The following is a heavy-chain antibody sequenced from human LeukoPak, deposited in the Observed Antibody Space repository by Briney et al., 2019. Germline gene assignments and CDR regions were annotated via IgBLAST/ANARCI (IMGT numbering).Heavy chain of an antibody. D-gene: IGHD3-10*01. CDR3: ARAYMVRGVITPNAFDI. Sequence: SLKLSCKASGGTFSSYAISWVRQAPGQGLEWMGGIIPILGTANYAQKFQGRVTITADKSKSTAYMELSSLRSEDTAVYYCARAYMVRGVITPNAFDIWGQGTMVTVSS. V-gene: IGHV1-69*06. J-gene: IGHJ3*02. CDR2: IIPILGTA. CDR1: GGTFSSYA.